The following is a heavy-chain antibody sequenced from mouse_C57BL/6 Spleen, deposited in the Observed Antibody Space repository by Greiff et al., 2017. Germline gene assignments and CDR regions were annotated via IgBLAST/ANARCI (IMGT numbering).Heavy chain of an antibody. Sequence: QVQLQQPGAELVKPGASVKMSCKASGYTFTSYWITWVKQRPGQGLEWIGDIYPGSGSTNYNEQFKSKATLTVDTSSSTAYMQLSSLTSEDSAVYYCARGTTVVARGYFDVWGTGTTVTVSS. CDR1: GYTFTSYW. D-gene: IGHD1-1*01. V-gene: IGHV1-55*01. J-gene: IGHJ1*03. CDR3: ARGTTVVARGYFDV. CDR2: IYPGSGST.